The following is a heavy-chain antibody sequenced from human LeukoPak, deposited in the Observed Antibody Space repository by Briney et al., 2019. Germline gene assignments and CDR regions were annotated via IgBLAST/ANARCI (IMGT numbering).Heavy chain of an antibody. CDR1: GFTFSTYW. CDR3: AREDYYGPGRGNYYYYGMDV. Sequence: GGSLRLSCEGSGFTFSTYWMTWVRQAPGXXLEWLATIKRDSSEEYYADSVKGRFTISRDNAKNSMYLQMNGLRAADTAVYFCAREDYYGPGRGNYYYYGMDVWGQGTTVTVSS. V-gene: IGHV3-7*04. CDR2: IKRDSSEE. D-gene: IGHD3-10*01. J-gene: IGHJ6*02.